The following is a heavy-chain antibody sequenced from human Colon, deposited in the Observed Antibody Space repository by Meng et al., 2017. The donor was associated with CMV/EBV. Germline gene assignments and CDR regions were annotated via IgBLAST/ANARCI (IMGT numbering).Heavy chain of an antibody. J-gene: IGHJ4*02. V-gene: IGHV4-59*01. Sequence: SETLSLTCAVSGGSISTYHWSWIRQPPGKGLEWIGYIFYNGSTTFNPSLKSRVSMSVDTSNNQFSLHLSSVTAADTAVYYCARSLLGDTLTGYIYFFDYWDQGRQVTVSS. CDR3: ARSLLGDTLTGYIYFFDY. CDR1: GGSISTYH. CDR2: IFYNGST. D-gene: IGHD3-9*01.